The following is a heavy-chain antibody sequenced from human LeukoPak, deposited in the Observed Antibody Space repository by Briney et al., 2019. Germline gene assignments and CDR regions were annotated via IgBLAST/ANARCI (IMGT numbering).Heavy chain of an antibody. CDR1: GFPFIEYS. D-gene: IGHD1-1*01. V-gene: IGHV3-48*01. Sequence: GGSLRLSCKASGFPFIEYSMNWVRQAPGKGLEWISYIGIDSGNTKYADSVRGRFTISADRAQNSLYLQMDSLRVEDTAVYYCARDHNYAFDNWGQGTLVSVAS. CDR2: IGIDSGNT. J-gene: IGHJ4*02. CDR3: ARDHNYAFDN.